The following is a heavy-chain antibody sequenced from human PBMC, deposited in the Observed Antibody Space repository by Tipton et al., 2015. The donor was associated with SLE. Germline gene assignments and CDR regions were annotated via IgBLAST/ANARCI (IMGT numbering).Heavy chain of an antibody. V-gene: IGHV4-34*01. Sequence: TLSLTCAVYGGSFSGYYWSWIRQPPGKGLEWIGEINHGGSTNYNPSLKSRVTISVDTSKNQFPLKLSSVTAADTAVYYCARGSSLAAFDIWGQGTMVTVSS. CDR2: INHGGST. CDR1: GGSFSGYY. J-gene: IGHJ3*02. CDR3: ARGSSLAAFDI.